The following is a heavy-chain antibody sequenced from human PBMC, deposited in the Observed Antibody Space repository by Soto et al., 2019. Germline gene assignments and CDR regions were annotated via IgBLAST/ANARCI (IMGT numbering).Heavy chain of an antibody. D-gene: IGHD3-22*01. J-gene: IGHJ3*02. Sequence: GGSLRLSCAASGFTFSSYGRHWVRQAPGKGLEWVAVISYDGSNKYYADSVKGRFTISRDNSKNTLYLQMNSLRAEDTAVYYCAKAGGYYYDSSGYVSNDAFDIWGQGTMVTVSS. CDR1: GFTFSSYG. CDR3: AKAGGYYYDSSGYVSNDAFDI. V-gene: IGHV3-30*18. CDR2: ISYDGSNK.